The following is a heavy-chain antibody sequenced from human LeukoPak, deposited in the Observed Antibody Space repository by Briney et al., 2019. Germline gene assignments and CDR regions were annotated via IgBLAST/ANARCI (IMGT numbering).Heavy chain of an antibody. D-gene: IGHD5-24*01. J-gene: IGHJ4*02. CDR2: IYSGGPT. CDR1: GFTFSSYA. V-gene: IGHV3-66*01. CDR3: ARDGRDHDGVVPLVSLYYFDY. Sequence: GGSLKLSCAASGFTFSSYAMSWVRQAPGKGLEWVSIIYSGGPTYYADSVKGRFTISRDNPKNTLYLQMNSLRAEDTAVYYCARDGRDHDGVVPLVSLYYFDYWGQGTLVTVSS.